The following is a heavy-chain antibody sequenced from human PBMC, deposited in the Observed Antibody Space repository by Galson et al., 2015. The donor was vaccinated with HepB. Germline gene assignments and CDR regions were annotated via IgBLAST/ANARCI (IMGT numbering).Heavy chain of an antibody. Sequence: SLRLSCAASGFTFSSYAMSWVRQAPGKGLEWVSAISGSGGSTYYADSVKGRFTISRDNSKNTLYLQMNSLRAEDTAVYYCAKSYSGSYSSSPDYWGQGTLVTASS. D-gene: IGHD1-26*01. J-gene: IGHJ4*02. V-gene: IGHV3-23*01. CDR3: AKSYSGSYSSSPDY. CDR1: GFTFSSYA. CDR2: ISGSGGST.